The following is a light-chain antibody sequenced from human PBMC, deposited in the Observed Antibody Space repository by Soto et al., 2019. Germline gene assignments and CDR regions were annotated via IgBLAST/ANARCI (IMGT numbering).Light chain of an antibody. CDR2: EVS. CDR1: SSDVGGYNY. CDR3: TSYTSSSPLDV. J-gene: IGLJ1*01. V-gene: IGLV2-14*01. Sequence: QSVLTQPASVSGSPGQSITISCTGTSSDVGGYNYVSWYQQHPGKAPKLMIYEVSNRPLGVSNRFSGSKSGNTASLTISGLQAEAEADYYCTSYTSSSPLDVFGTGTKVTVL.